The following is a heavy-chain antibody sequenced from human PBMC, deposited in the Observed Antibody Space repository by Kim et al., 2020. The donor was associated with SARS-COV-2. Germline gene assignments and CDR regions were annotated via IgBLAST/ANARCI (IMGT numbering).Heavy chain of an antibody. D-gene: IGHD6-13*01. Sequence: SQTLSLTCAISGDSVSNNRAAWHWIRQSPSRGPEWLGRTYYRSQWSYDYAVSVKSRITINPDTSKNQFSLHLNSVTPEDTAVYYCVREIAASGMCYWGQGTLVTVSS. CDR3: VREIAASGMCY. CDR2: TYYRSQWSY. J-gene: IGHJ4*02. V-gene: IGHV6-1*01. CDR1: GDSVSNNRAA.